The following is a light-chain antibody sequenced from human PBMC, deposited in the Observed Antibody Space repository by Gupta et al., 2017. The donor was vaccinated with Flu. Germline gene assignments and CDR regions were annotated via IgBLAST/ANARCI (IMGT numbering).Light chain of an antibody. J-gene: IGKJ1*01. CDR1: QYISTY. Sequence: DMQMAQSPSSLSASVGDTVTITCRASQYISTYLAWYQQKPGQPPKLLIYAASILQSGVPSRFSGSGSGTDFSLTISSLQPDDFATYYCQKYVAAPRTFGQGTRVELK. CDR2: AAS. V-gene: IGKV1-27*01. CDR3: QKYVAAPRT.